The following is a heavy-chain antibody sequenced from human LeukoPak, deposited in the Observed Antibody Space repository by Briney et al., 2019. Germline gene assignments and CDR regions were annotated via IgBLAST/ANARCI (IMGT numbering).Heavy chain of an antibody. J-gene: IGHJ4*02. V-gene: IGHV3-48*03. Sequence: PGGSLRLSCVASGFTFSSYEMNWVRQAPGKGLEWVSYISGSGASIYYADSVKGRFTISRDNAKSSLYLQMNSLRAEDAAVYYCARAGYYYASGSYSFDYWGQGTLVTVSS. CDR2: ISGSGASI. CDR1: GFTFSSYE. CDR3: ARAGYYYASGSYSFDY. D-gene: IGHD3-10*01.